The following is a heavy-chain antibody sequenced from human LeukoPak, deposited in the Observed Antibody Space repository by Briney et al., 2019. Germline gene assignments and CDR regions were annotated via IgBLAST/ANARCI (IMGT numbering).Heavy chain of an antibody. CDR1: GFTFSNYG. J-gene: IGHJ4*02. D-gene: IGHD1-26*01. CDR2: LSAGDT. Sequence: GGSLRLSCAASGFTFSNYGMSWVRQAPGKGLEWVSGLSAGDTYYADSVKGRFTISRDNSKNTLYLQMNSLRAEDIGIYYCAKDWQAGSYYDYWGQGTLVTVSS. V-gene: IGHV3-23*01. CDR3: AKDWQAGSYYDY.